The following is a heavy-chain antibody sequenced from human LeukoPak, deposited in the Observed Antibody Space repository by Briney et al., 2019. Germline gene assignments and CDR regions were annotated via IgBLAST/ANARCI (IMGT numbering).Heavy chain of an antibody. CDR3: AREGFSPVGFDY. CDR1: GGSISSSSYY. D-gene: IGHD3-16*01. Sequence: PSETLSLTCTVSGGSISSSSYYWGWIRQPPEKGLEWIGSFYYSGSTYYNPSLKSRVTISVDTSKNQFSLKLSSVTAADTALYYCAREGFSPVGFDYWGQGTLVTVSS. CDR2: FYYSGST. V-gene: IGHV4-39*07. J-gene: IGHJ4*02.